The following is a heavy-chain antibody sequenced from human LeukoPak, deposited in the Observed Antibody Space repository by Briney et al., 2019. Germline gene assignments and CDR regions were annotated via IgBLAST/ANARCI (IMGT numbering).Heavy chain of an antibody. Sequence: ASAKVSCKASGYTFSNYVISWVRQAPGQGLEWMGWISAYNGNTNYAQKVQGRVTMTTDTSTSTVHMELRSLISDDTAMYYCARVGSGWSIEYWGQGTLVTVSS. CDR2: ISAYNGNT. CDR1: GYTFSNYV. CDR3: ARVGSGWSIEY. D-gene: IGHD6-19*01. V-gene: IGHV1-18*01. J-gene: IGHJ4*02.